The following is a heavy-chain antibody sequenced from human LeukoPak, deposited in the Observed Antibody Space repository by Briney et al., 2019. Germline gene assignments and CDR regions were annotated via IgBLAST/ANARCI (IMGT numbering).Heavy chain of an antibody. D-gene: IGHD3-22*01. V-gene: IGHV3-64*01. Sequence: GGSLRLSCAASGFTFSSYAMHWVRQAPGKGLEYVSAISSNGGSTYHAKSVKGRFTISRDNSKNTLYLQMGSLRAEDMAVYYCARQYYYDSSGPFSYYYGMDVWGQGTTVTVSS. J-gene: IGHJ6*02. CDR2: ISSNGGST. CDR1: GFTFSSYA. CDR3: ARQYYYDSSGPFSYYYGMDV.